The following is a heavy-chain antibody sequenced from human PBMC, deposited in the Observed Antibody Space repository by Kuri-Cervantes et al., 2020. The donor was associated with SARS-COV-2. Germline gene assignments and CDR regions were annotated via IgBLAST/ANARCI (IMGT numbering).Heavy chain of an antibody. CDR1: GGSISSGDYY. CDR2: IYYSGST. Sequence: SETLSLTCTVSGGSISSGDYYWSWIRQPPGKGLEWIGYIYYSGSTNYNPSLKSRVTISVDTSKNQLSLKLSSVTAADTAVYYCARGRLIVVVPADLGMDVWGQGTTVTVSS. D-gene: IGHD2-2*01. V-gene: IGHV4-61*08. CDR3: ARGRLIVVVPADLGMDV. J-gene: IGHJ6*02.